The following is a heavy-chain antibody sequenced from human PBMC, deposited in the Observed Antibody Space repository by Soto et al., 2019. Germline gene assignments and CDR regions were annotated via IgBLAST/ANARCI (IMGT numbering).Heavy chain of an antibody. CDR3: TRASASSMLRGVVIN. J-gene: IGHJ4*02. V-gene: IGHV4-4*02. Sequence: SETLSLTCAVSGGSISTDNWWSWVRQPPGKGLEWIGEMYHSGDSNFNPSLKSRVTISVDKSKNQFSMQMASVTAADTALYYCTRASASSMLRGVVINWGRGTQVTVSS. D-gene: IGHD3-10*01. CDR1: GGSISTDNW. CDR2: MYHSGDS.